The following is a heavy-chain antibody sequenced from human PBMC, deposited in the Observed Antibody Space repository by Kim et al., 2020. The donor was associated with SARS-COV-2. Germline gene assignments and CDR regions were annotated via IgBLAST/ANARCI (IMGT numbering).Heavy chain of an antibody. CDR2: ISSNGGST. V-gene: IGHV3-64D*09. Sequence: GGSLRLSCSASGFTFSSYAMHWVRQAPGKGLEYVSAISSNGGSTYYADSVKGRFTISRDNSKNTLYLQMSSLRAEDTAVYYCVKDFSEENPRWYSSSWYVYYYYGMDVWGQGTTVTVSS. D-gene: IGHD6-13*01. CDR1: GFTFSSYA. CDR3: VKDFSEENPRWYSSSWYVYYYYGMDV. J-gene: IGHJ6*02.